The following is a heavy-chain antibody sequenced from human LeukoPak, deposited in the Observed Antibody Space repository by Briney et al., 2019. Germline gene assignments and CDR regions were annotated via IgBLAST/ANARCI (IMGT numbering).Heavy chain of an antibody. CDR3: ARALLPGVSPADMGY. Sequence: GGSLRLSCAASGFTFSSYSMNWVRQAPGKGLEWVSYISSSSSTIYYADSVKGRFTISRDNAKNSLYLQMNSLRAEDTAVHYCARALLPGVSPADMGYWGQGTLVTVSS. J-gene: IGHJ4*02. V-gene: IGHV3-48*04. D-gene: IGHD2-2*01. CDR1: GFTFSSYS. CDR2: ISSSSSTI.